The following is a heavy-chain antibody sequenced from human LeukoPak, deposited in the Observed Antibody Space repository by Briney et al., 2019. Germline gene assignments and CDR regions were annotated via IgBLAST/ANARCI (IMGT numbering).Heavy chain of an antibody. CDR1: GFAFSSYG. CDR3: ARGCVTMVRGSRHVLLDY. Sequence: GGSLRLSCAASGFAFSSYGMHWVRQAPGKGLEWVAVIWYDGSNKYYADSVKGRFTISRDNSKNTLYLQMNSPRVEDTAVYYCARGCVTMVRGSRHVLLDYWGQGTLVTVSS. J-gene: IGHJ4*02. D-gene: IGHD3-10*01. CDR2: IWYDGSNK. V-gene: IGHV3-33*01.